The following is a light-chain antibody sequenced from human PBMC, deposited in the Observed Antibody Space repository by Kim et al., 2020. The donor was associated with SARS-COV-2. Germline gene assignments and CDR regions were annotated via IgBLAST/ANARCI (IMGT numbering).Light chain of an antibody. CDR3: NSRASSGNHWG. CDR2: GKN. CDR1: SLRSYY. J-gene: IGLJ3*02. Sequence: SSELTQDPAVSVALGQTVRITCQGDSLRSYYASWYQQKPGQAPVLVIYGKNNRPSGIPDRFSGSSSGNTASLTITGAQAEDEADYYCNSRASSGNHWGFG. V-gene: IGLV3-19*01.